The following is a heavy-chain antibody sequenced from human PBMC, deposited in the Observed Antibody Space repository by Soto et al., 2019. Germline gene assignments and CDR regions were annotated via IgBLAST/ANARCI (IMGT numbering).Heavy chain of an antibody. CDR3: ARDDVLCDGGRCYGVPLDV. CDR1: GFTVSSKY. Sequence: EVHLVESGGGLVQPGGSLRLSCAASGFTVSSKYMSWVRQAPGKGLEWDSLIQSGGPTYYAGSVNGRFTISRDTSENTLHLQMDSLRAEDTAVYYCARDDVLCDGGRCYGVPLDVWGKGTTATVSS. V-gene: IGHV3-66*01. CDR2: IQSGGPT. D-gene: IGHD2-15*01. J-gene: IGHJ6*04.